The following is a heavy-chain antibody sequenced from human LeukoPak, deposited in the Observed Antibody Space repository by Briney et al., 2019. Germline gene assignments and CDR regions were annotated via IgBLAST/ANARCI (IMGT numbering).Heavy chain of an antibody. Sequence: GGSLRLSCAASGFTFSSYGMHWVRQAPGKGLEWVAVIWHDGSNKYYADSVKGRFTISRDNSKNTLYLQMNSLRAEDTAVYYCARGGYYYGHQAPEYFQHWGQGTLVTVSS. CDR3: ARGGYYYGHQAPEYFQH. CDR1: GFTFSSYG. V-gene: IGHV3-33*01. D-gene: IGHD3-10*01. CDR2: IWHDGSNK. J-gene: IGHJ1*01.